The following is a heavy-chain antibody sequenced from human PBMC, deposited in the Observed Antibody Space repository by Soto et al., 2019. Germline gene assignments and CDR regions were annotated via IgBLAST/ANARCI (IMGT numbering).Heavy chain of an antibody. D-gene: IGHD6-6*01. CDR1: GDSVSSNSAA. CDR3: ARDIEYSSSSDYGMDV. Sequence: SQTLSLTCVISGDSVSSNSAAWNWIRQSPSRGLEWLGRTYYRSKWYSDYAVSVKSRITINPDTSKNQFSLQLNSVTPEDTAVYYCARDIEYSSSSDYGMDVWGQGTTVTVSS. J-gene: IGHJ6*02. CDR2: TYYRSKWYS. V-gene: IGHV6-1*01.